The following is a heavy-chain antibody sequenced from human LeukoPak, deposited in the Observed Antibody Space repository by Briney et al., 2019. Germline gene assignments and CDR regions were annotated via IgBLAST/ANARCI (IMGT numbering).Heavy chain of an antibody. CDR1: GGSFSGYY. D-gene: IGHD3-16*02. CDR3: ARALSTPPRSDY. Sequence: SETLSLTCAVYGGSFSGYYWSWIRQPPGKGLEWIGEINHSGSTNYNPSLKSRVTISVDTSKNQFSLKLSSVTAADTAVYYCARALSTPPRSDYWGQGTLVTVSS. V-gene: IGHV4-34*01. J-gene: IGHJ4*02. CDR2: INHSGST.